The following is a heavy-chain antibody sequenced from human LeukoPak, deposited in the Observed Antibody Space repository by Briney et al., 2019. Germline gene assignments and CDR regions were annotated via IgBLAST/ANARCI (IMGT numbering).Heavy chain of an antibody. V-gene: IGHV3-30*02. CDR2: IRYDGSNK. J-gene: IGHJ3*02. CDR1: GFTFSSYG. Sequence: GGSLRLSCAASGFTFSSYGMHWVRQAPGKGLEWVAFIRYDGSNKYYADSVKGRFTIPRDNSKNTLYLQMNSLRAEDTAVYYCAKDYYDFWSGYYLDAFDIWGQGTMVTVSS. CDR3: AKDYYDFWSGYYLDAFDI. D-gene: IGHD3-3*01.